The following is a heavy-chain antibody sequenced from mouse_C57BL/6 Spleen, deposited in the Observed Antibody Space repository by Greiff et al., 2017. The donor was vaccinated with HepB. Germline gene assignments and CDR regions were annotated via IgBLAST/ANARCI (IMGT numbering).Heavy chain of an antibody. CDR2: ISYDGSN. CDR1: GYSITSGYY. D-gene: IGHD2-5*01. V-gene: IGHV3-6*01. CDR3: AREGSNFYFDY. Sequence: EVKLQESGPGLVKPSQSLSLTCSVTGYSITSGYYWNWIRQFPGNKLEWMGYISYDGSNNYNPSLKNRISITRDTSKNQFFLKLNSVTTEDTATYDCAREGSNFYFDYWGQGTTLTVSS. J-gene: IGHJ2*01.